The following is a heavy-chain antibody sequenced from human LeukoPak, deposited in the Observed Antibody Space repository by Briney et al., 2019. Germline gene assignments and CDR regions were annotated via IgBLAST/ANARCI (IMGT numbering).Heavy chain of an antibody. CDR2: IYYSGST. D-gene: IGHD6-13*01. J-gene: IGHJ6*02. Sequence: SETLSLTCTVSGGSISSYYWSWIRQPPGKGLEWIGYIYYSGSTNYNPSLKSRVTISVDTSKNQFSLKLSSVTAADTAVYYCARGRSSSIGYPGIAAAGSLPYYYYGVDVWGQGTTVTVSS. CDR3: ARGRSSSIGYPGIAAAGSLPYYYYGVDV. V-gene: IGHV4-59*01. CDR1: GGSISSYY.